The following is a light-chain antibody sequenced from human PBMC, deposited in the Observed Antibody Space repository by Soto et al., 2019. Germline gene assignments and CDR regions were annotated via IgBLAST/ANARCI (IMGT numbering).Light chain of an antibody. CDR1: SSNFGAGYV. CDR3: QSYDSSLIGYV. CDR2: GNN. J-gene: IGLJ1*01. V-gene: IGLV1-40*01. Sequence: QSVLTQPPSVSGAPGQTVTISCTGSSSNFGAGYVVHWYQLLPGTAPKLLIYGNNNRPSGVPDRFSGSKSGTSASLAITGLQAEDEGDYYCQSYDSSLIGYVFGTGTKLTVL.